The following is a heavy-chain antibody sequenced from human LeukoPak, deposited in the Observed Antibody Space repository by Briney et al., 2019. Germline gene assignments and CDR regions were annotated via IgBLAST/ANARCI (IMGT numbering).Heavy chain of an antibody. CDR2: ISSSSSYI. J-gene: IGHJ6*02. Sequence: GGSLRLSCAASGFTFSSYSMNWVRQAPGKGLEWVSSISSSSSYIYYADSVKGRFTISRDNAKNSLYLQMNSLRAEDTAVYYCARIWYYYGSGSSFDYGMDVWGQGTTVTVSS. CDR3: ARIWYYYGSGSSFDYGMDV. CDR1: GFTFSSYS. V-gene: IGHV3-21*01. D-gene: IGHD3-10*01.